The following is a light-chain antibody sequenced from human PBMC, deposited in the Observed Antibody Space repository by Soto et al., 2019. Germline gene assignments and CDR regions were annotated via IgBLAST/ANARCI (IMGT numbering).Light chain of an antibody. J-gene: IGLJ2*01. V-gene: IGLV1-44*01. CDR2: SNN. Sequence: QSVLTQPPSASGTPGQRVTISCSGSSSNIGSNTVNWYQQLPGTAPKLLIYSNNQRPSGVPARFSGSKSGTSASLAISGLQSEDEADYYCAACDDSLNGVLFGGGTKVTVL. CDR1: SSNIGSNT. CDR3: AACDDSLNGVL.